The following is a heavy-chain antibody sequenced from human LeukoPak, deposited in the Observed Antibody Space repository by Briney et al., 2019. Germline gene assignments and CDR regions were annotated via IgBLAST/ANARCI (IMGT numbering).Heavy chain of an antibody. CDR3: ARVWGYPFDY. D-gene: IGHD3-16*01. CDR1: GFSFSSYS. V-gene: IGHV3-48*02. Sequence: QPGGSLRLSCAASGFSFSSYSMTWVRQAPEKGLEWVSYISSSSTTIYYADSVKGRFTISRDNAKNSVYLQMNSLRDEDTAVYYCARVWGYPFDYWGQGTLVTVSS. J-gene: IGHJ4*02. CDR2: ISSSSTTI.